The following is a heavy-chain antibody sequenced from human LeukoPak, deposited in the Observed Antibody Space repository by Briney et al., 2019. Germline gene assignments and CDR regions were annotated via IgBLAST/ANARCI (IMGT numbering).Heavy chain of an antibody. J-gene: IGHJ4*02. CDR3: AREAFGYYDSSGQHDY. CDR2: IYYSGST. V-gene: IGHV4-59*12. Sequence: SETLSLTCTVSGYSISSYYWSWIRQPPGKGLEWIGYIYYSGSTNYNPSLKSRVTISVDTSKNQFSLKLSSVTAADTAVYYCAREAFGYYDSSGQHDYWGQGTLVTVSS. D-gene: IGHD3-22*01. CDR1: GYSISSYY.